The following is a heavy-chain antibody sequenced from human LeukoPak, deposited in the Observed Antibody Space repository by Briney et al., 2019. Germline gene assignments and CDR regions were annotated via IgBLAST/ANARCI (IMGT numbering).Heavy chain of an antibody. D-gene: IGHD1-26*01. CDR1: GFTFSSYD. V-gene: IGHV3-30*18. J-gene: IGHJ4*01. CDR2: ISYEGSNK. CDR3: AKEGSKGDFDY. Sequence: GGSETLLRAASGFTFSSYDMHWVRQAPGKGLEWVTVISYEGSNKYYGDSVKGRFTISRDNSKNTLYLKMNSLRAEDTAVYYCAKEGSKGDFDYWGHGILGCVPS.